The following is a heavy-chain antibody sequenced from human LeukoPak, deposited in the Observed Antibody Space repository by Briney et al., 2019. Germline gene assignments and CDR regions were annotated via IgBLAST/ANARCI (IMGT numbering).Heavy chain of an antibody. D-gene: IGHD3-10*01. CDR2: IIPLFGTE. J-gene: IGHJ6*03. Sequence: RASVKVSCKASGGTISSHGISWLRQAPGQGLEWMGGIIPLFGTENYAQTFQGRVTITADGSTSTAYMDLSSLRSEDTAVYYCARVITIGQPPYFYYMDVWGKGTTVSVSS. CDR3: ARVITIGQPPYFYYMDV. V-gene: IGHV1-69*13. CDR1: GGTISSHG.